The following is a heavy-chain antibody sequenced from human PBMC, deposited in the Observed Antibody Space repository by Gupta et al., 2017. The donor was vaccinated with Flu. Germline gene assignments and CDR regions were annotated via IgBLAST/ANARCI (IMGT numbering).Heavy chain of an antibody. CDR2: INQDGSII. D-gene: IGHD3-9*01. V-gene: IGHV3-7*01. CDR1: GFTFTSNC. J-gene: IGHJ4*02. Sequence: EVHLVESGGGLVEPGGSLRPSCADSGFTFTSNCMTWVRQAPGKGLEWVANINQDGSIINYVDSVKGRFTISRDNAKNSLYLQMDSLRVEDTAVYFCARDSAYFKFDYWGQGTLVTVSS. CDR3: ARDSAYFKFDY.